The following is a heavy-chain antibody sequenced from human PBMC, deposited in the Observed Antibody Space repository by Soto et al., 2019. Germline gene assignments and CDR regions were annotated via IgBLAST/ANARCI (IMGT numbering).Heavy chain of an antibody. Sequence: PGESLKISCKGSGYSFSNYWIGWVRQMPGKGLEWMGIIYPGDSDTRYSPSFQGQVTISADKSISTAYLQWSSLKASDTAMYYCARPRGDGYQSMDVSGKGTRVTVAS. CDR3: ARPRGDGYQSMDV. J-gene: IGHJ6*04. V-gene: IGHV5-51*01. CDR1: GYSFSNYW. D-gene: IGHD5-12*01. CDR2: IYPGDSDT.